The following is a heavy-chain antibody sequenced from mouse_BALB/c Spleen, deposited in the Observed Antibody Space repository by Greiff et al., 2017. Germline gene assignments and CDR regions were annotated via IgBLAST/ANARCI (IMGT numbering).Heavy chain of an antibody. Sequence: QVQLQQPGAELVMPGASVKMSCKASGYTFTDYWMHWVKQRPGQGLEWIGAIDTSDSYTSYNQKFKGKATLTVDESSSTAYMQLSSLTSEDSAVYYCARDWDYAMDYWGQGTSVTVSS. J-gene: IGHJ4*01. CDR1: GYTFTDYW. V-gene: IGHV1-69*01. D-gene: IGHD4-1*01. CDR3: ARDWDYAMDY. CDR2: IDTSDSYT.